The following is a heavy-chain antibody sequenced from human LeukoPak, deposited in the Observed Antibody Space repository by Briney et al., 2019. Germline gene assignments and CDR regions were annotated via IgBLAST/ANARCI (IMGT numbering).Heavy chain of an antibody. Sequence: ASVKVSCKASGGTFSSYAISWVRQAPGQGLEWMGRIIPIFGTANYAQKFQGRVTITTDESTSIAYMELSSLRSEDTAVYYCASGDNWNRNWFEPWGQGTLVTVAS. CDR2: IIPIFGTA. V-gene: IGHV1-69*05. CDR1: GGTFSSYA. J-gene: IGHJ5*01. CDR3: ASGDNWNRNWFEP. D-gene: IGHD1-20*01.